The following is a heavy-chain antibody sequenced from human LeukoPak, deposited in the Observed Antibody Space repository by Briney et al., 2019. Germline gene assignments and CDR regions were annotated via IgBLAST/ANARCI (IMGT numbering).Heavy chain of an antibody. CDR2: IKQEGSEK. CDR3: ARAELWPKGFVGYFDL. CDR1: GFTFSSYW. D-gene: IGHD6-19*01. V-gene: IGHV3-7*05. J-gene: IGHJ2*01. Sequence: GGSLRLSCAASGFTFSSYWMSWVRQAPGKGLEWVANIKQEGSEKYYVDSVKGRFTISRDNAKNSLYLQMNSLRAEDTAVYYCARAELWPKGFVGYFDLWGRGTLVTVSS.